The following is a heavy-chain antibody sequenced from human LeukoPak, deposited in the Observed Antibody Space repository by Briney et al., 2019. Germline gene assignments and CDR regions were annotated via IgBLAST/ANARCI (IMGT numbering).Heavy chain of an antibody. CDR1: GGSFSGYY. J-gene: IGHJ3*02. D-gene: IGHD3-22*01. V-gene: IGHV4-34*01. CDR2: INHSGSI. Sequence: SETLSLTCTVYGGSFSGYYWSWIRQPPGRGLEWIGEINHSGSINYNPSLKSRVTISVDTSKNQFSLKLSSVTAADTAVYYCARHEYYYDSSGLSHAFDIWGQGTMVTVSS. CDR3: ARHEYYYDSSGLSHAFDI.